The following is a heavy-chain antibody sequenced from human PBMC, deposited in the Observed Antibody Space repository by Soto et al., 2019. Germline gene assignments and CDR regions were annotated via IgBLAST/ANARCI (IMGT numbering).Heavy chain of an antibody. V-gene: IGHV4-61*01. CDR1: GGSVSSGSYY. CDR3: ARGRYSYGLNS. CDR2: IYYSGST. J-gene: IGHJ4*02. D-gene: IGHD5-18*01. Sequence: QVQLQESGPGLVKPSETLSLTCTVSGGSVSSGSYYWSWIRQPPGKGLEWIGYIYYSGSTNYNPSLKSRVTISVDTSKNQFSLKLSSVTAADTAVYYCARGRYSYGLNSWGQGTLVTVSS.